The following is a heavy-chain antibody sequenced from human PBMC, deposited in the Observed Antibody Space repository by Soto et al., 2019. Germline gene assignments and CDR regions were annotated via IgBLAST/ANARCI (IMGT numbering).Heavy chain of an antibody. Sequence: QVQLVQSGAEVKKPGSSVKVSCKASGGTFSSYAISWVRQAPGQGLEWMGGIIPIFGTANYAQKFQGRVTINADKSTSTAYMELSSLRSEDTAVYYCARDRRYSNKAYYGMDVWGQGTTVTVSS. J-gene: IGHJ6*02. CDR3: ARDRRYSNKAYYGMDV. CDR1: GGTFSSYA. D-gene: IGHD4-4*01. CDR2: IIPIFGTA. V-gene: IGHV1-69*06.